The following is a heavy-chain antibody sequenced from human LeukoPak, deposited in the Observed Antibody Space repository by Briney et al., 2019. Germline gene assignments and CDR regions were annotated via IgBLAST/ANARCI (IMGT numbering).Heavy chain of an antibody. CDR2: IYYSGST. V-gene: IGHV4-39*01. D-gene: IGHD6-19*01. J-gene: IGHJ4*02. CDR1: GGSISSSSYY. Sequence: KPSETLSLTCTVSGGSISSSSYYWGWIRQPPGKGLEWIGSIYYSGSTYYNPSLKSRVTISVDTSKNQFSLKLSSVPAADTAVYYCARPKRAEDLSSGWYYFDYWGQGTLVTVSS. CDR3: ARPKRAEDLSSGWYYFDY.